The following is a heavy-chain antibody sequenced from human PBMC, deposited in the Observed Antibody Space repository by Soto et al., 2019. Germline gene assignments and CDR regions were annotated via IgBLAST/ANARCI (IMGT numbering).Heavy chain of an antibody. CDR2: IIPIFGTA. D-gene: IGHD3-22*01. V-gene: IGHV1-69*13. Sequence: SVKVSCKASGGTFSSYAISWVRQAPGQGLEWMGGIIPIFGTANYAQKFQGRVTITADESTSTAYMELSSLRSEDTAVYYCASGGYYYDSSGSLDVLAICGQGSMVP. CDR3: ASGGYYYDSSGSLDVLAI. J-gene: IGHJ3*02. CDR1: GGTFSSYA.